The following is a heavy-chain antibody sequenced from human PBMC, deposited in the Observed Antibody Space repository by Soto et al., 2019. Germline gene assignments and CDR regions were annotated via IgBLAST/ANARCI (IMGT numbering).Heavy chain of an antibody. CDR1: GYIFTSHY. CDR2: INPTGGST. V-gene: IGHV1-46*01. CDR3: ARKYSSSSPSDF. Sequence: GASVMVSCKASGYIFTSHYMHWVRQAPGQGLEWMGVINPTGGSTSYAQKFQGRVTVTRDTSTSTVYMELSSLRSEDTAVYYCARKYSSSSPSDFWGQGTLVTVSS. J-gene: IGHJ4*02. D-gene: IGHD6-6*01.